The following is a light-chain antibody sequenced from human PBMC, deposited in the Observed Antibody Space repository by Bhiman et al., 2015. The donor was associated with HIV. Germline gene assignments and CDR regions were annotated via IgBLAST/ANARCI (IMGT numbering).Light chain of an antibody. CDR2: SVT. CDR3: SSYRV. Sequence: QSALTQPRSVSGSPGQSVTISCTGASTDVGGFDSLSWYQQYPGEAPKLIIYSVTRRPSGVPDRFSGSKSGNTASLTVSGLQAEDEADYYCSSYRVFGGGTKLTVL. V-gene: IGLV2-11*01. J-gene: IGLJ3*02. CDR1: STDVGGFDS.